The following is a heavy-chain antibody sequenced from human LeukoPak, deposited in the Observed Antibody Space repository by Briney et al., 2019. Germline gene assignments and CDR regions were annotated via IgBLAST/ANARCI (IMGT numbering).Heavy chain of an antibody. CDR1: GFSFSIYS. Sequence: GGSLRLSCSASGFSFSIYSMHWVRQAPGKGLEYVSAISSNGRNTYYADSVKGRFTVSRDNSKNTLYLQMSSLRAEDTAVYYCVRVAYSSSWSPPFDYWGQGALVTVSS. V-gene: IGHV3-64D*06. J-gene: IGHJ4*02. CDR2: ISSNGRNT. D-gene: IGHD6-13*01. CDR3: VRVAYSSSWSPPFDY.